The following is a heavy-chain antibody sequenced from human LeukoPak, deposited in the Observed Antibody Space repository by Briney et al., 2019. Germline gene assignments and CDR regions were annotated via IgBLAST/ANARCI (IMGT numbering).Heavy chain of an antibody. V-gene: IGHV4-34*01. CDR2: INHSGST. CDR3: ARRSSGWYLDY. J-gene: IGHJ4*02. CDR1: GGSFSGYY. D-gene: IGHD6-19*01. Sequence: SETLSLTCAVYGGSFSGYYWSWIRQPPGKGLEWIGEINHSGSTNYNPSLKSRVTISVDTSKNQFSLKLSSVTAADTAVYYCARRSSGWYLDYWGQGTLVTVSS.